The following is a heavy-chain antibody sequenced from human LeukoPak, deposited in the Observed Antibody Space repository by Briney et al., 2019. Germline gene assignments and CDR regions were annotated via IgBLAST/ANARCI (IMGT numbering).Heavy chain of an antibody. CDR1: GGSISRSSYY. J-gene: IGHJ4*02. V-gene: IGHV4-39*01. CDR2: IYYSGST. CDR3: ARLGLVGPYSSSGYYFDY. D-gene: IGHD6-6*01. Sequence: SETLSLTCTVSGGSISRSSYYWGCIRQPPGKGLEWIGGIYYSGSTYYNPSLKSRVTISVDTSKNQFSLKLSSVTAADTAVYYCARLGLVGPYSSSGYYFDYWGQGTLVTVSS.